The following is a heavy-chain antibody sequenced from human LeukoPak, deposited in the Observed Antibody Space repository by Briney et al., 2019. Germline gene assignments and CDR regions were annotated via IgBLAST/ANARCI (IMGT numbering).Heavy chain of an antibody. Sequence: GSLRLSCAASGFTFSSYAMSWVRQAPGKGLEWVANIKQDGSEKYYVDSVKGRFTISRDNAKNSLYLQMNSLRAEDTAVYYCARDEGSSSFFWYYYGMDVWGQGTTVTVSS. CDR1: GFTFSSYA. V-gene: IGHV3-7*03. CDR3: ARDEGSSSFFWYYYGMDV. CDR2: IKQDGSEK. D-gene: IGHD6-13*01. J-gene: IGHJ6*02.